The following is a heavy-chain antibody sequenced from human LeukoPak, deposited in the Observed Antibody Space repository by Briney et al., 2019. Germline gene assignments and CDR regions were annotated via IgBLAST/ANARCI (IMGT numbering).Heavy chain of an antibody. D-gene: IGHD5-24*01. CDR3: ARDQFIHAFDI. Sequence: PGTSLRLSCAASGFTFGSYGMHWVRQAPGKGLEWVAVISYDGRQTYYADSVKGRFTISRDNAENSLYLQMNSLRAEDTAVYYCARDQFIHAFDIWGQGTMVTVSS. V-gene: IGHV3-30*03. CDR2: ISYDGRQT. CDR1: GFTFGSYG. J-gene: IGHJ3*02.